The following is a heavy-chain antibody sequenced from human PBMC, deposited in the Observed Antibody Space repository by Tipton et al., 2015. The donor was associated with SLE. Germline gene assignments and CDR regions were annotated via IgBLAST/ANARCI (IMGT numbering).Heavy chain of an antibody. V-gene: IGHV3-30*04. CDR3: ARDRLGSGWYSAFDI. J-gene: IGHJ3*02. D-gene: IGHD6-19*01. Sequence: RSLRLSCAASGFTFSSYAMHWVRQAPGKGLEWVAVISYDGSNKYYADSVKGRFTISRDNSKNTLYLQMNSLRAEDTAVYYCARDRLGSGWYSAFDIWGQGTMATVSS. CDR1: GFTFSSYA. CDR2: ISYDGSNK.